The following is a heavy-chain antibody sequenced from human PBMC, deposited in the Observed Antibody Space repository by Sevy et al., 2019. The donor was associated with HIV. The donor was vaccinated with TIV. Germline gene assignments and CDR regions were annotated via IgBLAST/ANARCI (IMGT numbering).Heavy chain of an antibody. D-gene: IGHD5-18*01. J-gene: IGHJ4*02. CDR2: IWYDGSNK. CDR3: ARGGYSYGRFDY. CDR1: GFTFSSYG. V-gene: IGHV3-33*01. Sequence: GGYLRLSCAASGFTFSSYGMHWVRQAPGKGLEWVVVIWYDGSNKYYADSVKGRFTISRDNSKNTLYLQMNSLRAEDTAVYYCARGGYSYGRFDYWGQGTLVTVSS.